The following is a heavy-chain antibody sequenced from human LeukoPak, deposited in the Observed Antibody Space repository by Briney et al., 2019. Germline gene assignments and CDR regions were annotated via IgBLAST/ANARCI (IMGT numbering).Heavy chain of an antibody. V-gene: IGHV4-34*01. Sequence: SETLSLTCAVYGGSFSGYYWSWIRQPPGKGLEWIGEINHSGSTNYNPSLKSRVAISVDTSKNQFSLKLSSVTAADTAVYYCARSTGSTMFIDYWGQGTLVTVSS. CDR1: GGSFSGYY. D-gene: IGHD3-10*02. J-gene: IGHJ4*02. CDR2: INHSGST. CDR3: ARSTGSTMFIDY.